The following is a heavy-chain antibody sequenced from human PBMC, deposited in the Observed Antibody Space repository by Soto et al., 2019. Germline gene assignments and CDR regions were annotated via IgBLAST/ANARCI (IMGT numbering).Heavy chain of an antibody. V-gene: IGHV3-7*03. J-gene: IGHJ4*02. CDR1: GFSISSDW. Sequence: VGSLRLSCTASGFSISSDWMNWVRQAPGKGLEWVAILKKDGSEEFYVDSVKGRFTISRDNAKNSVYLQMNSLRAEDTAVYYCAGGSGFFIDYWGRGTLVTVSS. CDR3: AGGSGFFIDY. CDR2: LKKDGSEE. D-gene: IGHD3-22*01.